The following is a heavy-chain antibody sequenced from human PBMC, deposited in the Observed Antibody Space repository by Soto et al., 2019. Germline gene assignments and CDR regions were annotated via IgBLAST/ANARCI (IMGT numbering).Heavy chain of an antibody. V-gene: IGHV3-21*01. CDR2: ISRSSTYI. Sequence: KPGGSLRLSCAASGFTFTSHAMHWVRQAPGKGLEWVSSISRSSTYIYYADSLGGRFTISRDNAKNSVFLQMNSLRADDTAVYYCARGRGATAPAGAFDIWGQGTMVT. CDR3: ARGRGATAPAGAFDI. J-gene: IGHJ3*02. CDR1: GFTFTSHA. D-gene: IGHD1-26*01.